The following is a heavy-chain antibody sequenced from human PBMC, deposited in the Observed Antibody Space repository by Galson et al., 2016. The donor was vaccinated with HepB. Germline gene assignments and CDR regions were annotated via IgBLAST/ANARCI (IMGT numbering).Heavy chain of an antibody. CDR3: ARGWDGGHDFDY. J-gene: IGHJ4*02. V-gene: IGHV1-18*03. CDR1: GYTFTIFG. D-gene: IGHD5-12*01. Sequence: SVKVSCKASGYTFTIFGISWVRQAPGQGLEWMGWISASNGNTNYAQKFQGRVTITTDTSPNTAYMDLRSLTSEDLAVYYCARGWDGGHDFDYWGQGTLVTVSS. CDR2: ISASNGNT.